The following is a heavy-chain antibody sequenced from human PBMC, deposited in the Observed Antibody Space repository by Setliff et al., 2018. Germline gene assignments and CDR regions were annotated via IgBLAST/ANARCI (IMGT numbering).Heavy chain of an antibody. CDR3: AGEMGTVMTPTHYVYYMDV. CDR2: ISA. V-gene: IGHV1-18*01. CDR1: GYTFTNYG. D-gene: IGHD4-17*01. J-gene: IGHJ6*03. Sequence: GASVKVSCKASGYTFTNYGINWVRQAPGQGLEWMGWISAYAQKFQGRVTMTADTPTSTAYMELRSLTSEDTAVYYCAGEMGTVMTPTHYVYYMDVWGKGTTVTVSS.